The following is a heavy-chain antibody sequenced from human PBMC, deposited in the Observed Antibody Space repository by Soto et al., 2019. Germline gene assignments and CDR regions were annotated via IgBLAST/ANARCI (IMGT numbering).Heavy chain of an antibody. Sequence: GSLRLSCAASGFTFSSYAMSWVRQAPGKGLEWVSAISGSGGSTYYADSVKGRFTISRDNSKNTLYLQMNSLRAEDTAVYCCAKGLSMTTVVTFDYWGQGTLVTVSS. CDR1: GFTFSSYA. V-gene: IGHV3-23*01. CDR3: AKGLSMTTVVTFDY. D-gene: IGHD4-17*01. J-gene: IGHJ4*02. CDR2: ISGSGGST.